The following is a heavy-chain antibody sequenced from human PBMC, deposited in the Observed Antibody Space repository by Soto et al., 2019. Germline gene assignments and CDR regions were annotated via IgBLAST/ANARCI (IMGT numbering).Heavy chain of an antibody. CDR2: ISGSGGST. V-gene: IGHV3-23*01. Sequence: AGGSLRLSCAASGFTFSSYAMSWVRQAPGKGLEWVSAISGSGGSTYYADSVKGRFTISRDNSKNTLYMKMNSLRAEDTAVYYCAKGKQWLVPNYFDYWGQGTLVTVS. D-gene: IGHD6-19*01. CDR1: GFTFSSYA. J-gene: IGHJ4*02. CDR3: AKGKQWLVPNYFDY.